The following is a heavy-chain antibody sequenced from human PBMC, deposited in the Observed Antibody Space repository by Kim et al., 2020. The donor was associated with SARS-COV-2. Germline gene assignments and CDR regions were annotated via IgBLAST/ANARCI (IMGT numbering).Heavy chain of an antibody. J-gene: IGHJ6*02. CDR3: ARGALHGMDV. V-gene: IGHV4-34*01. Sequence: SGTLSLTCAVYGGSFSGYYWSWIRQPPGKGLEWIGAINHSGSTNYNPSLKRRGTISVDTSKNQFSLKLSSVTAADTAVYYCARGALHGMDVWGPGTTVTVSS. CDR1: GGSFSGYY. CDR2: INHSGST.